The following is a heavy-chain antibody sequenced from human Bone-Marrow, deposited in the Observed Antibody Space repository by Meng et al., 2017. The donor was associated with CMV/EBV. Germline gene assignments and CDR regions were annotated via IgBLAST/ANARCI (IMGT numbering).Heavy chain of an antibody. Sequence: GESLKISCAASGFTFSSYWMSWVRQAPGKGLEWVSGINWSSDSIGYADSVKGRFTISRDNAKNSLYLQMDSLRPEDTALYYCTSSGWPETYYYGMDIWGQGTMVTGSS. J-gene: IGHJ6*02. D-gene: IGHD2-15*01. CDR1: GFTFSSYW. CDR3: TSSGWPETYYYGMDI. V-gene: IGHV3-20*04. CDR2: INWSSDSI.